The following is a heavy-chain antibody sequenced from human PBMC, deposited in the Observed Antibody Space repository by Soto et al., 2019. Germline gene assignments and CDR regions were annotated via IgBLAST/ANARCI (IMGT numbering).Heavy chain of an antibody. J-gene: IGHJ4*02. D-gene: IGHD3-16*01. V-gene: IGHV1-18*01. CDR3: ASGGTPIDY. Sequence: QVQLVQSGAEVKKPGASVKVSCKASGYTFTNFGISWVRQAPGQGLEWMGWISAYNGNTNYAQNFQGRVTMTTDTTAGTAYMVLRRVRSEDTALDYWASGGTPIDYWARGTVVTVSS. CDR2: ISAYNGNT. CDR1: GYTFTNFG.